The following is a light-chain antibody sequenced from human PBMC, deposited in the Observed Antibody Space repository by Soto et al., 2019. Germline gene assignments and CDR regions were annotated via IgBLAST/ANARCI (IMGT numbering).Light chain of an antibody. V-gene: IGKV1-39*01. J-gene: IGKJ3*01. Sequence: DIQMTQSPSSLSASVGDRVTITCRASQSISTYLNWYQQKPGRAPKLLIYAASSLQSGVSSRFSGSGSGTDFTLTISSLQPEDSATYYCQQSYSTPRGFTFGPGTKVDIK. CDR3: QQSYSTPRGFT. CDR2: AAS. CDR1: QSISTY.